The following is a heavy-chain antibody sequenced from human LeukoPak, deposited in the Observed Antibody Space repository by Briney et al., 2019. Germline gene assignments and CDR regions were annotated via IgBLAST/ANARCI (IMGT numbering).Heavy chain of an antibody. CDR2: IYYSGST. CDR1: GDSISSSYW. Sequence: SGTLSLTCAVSGDSISSSYWWSWVRQPPGKGLEWIGYIYYSGSTNYNPSLKSRVTISVDTSKNQFSLKLSSVTAADTAVYYCARLVGSGWDAFDIWGQGTMVTVSS. D-gene: IGHD2-15*01. CDR3: ARLVGSGWDAFDI. V-gene: IGHV4-4*02. J-gene: IGHJ3*02.